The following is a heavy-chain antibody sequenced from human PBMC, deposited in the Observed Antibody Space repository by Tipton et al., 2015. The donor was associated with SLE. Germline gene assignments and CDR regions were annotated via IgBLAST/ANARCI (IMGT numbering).Heavy chain of an antibody. Sequence: TLSLTCTVSGGSISSHYWSWIRQPPGKGLEWIGYIYYSGNTNYNPSLKSRVTISVDTSKNQFSLKLSSVTAADTAVYYCARYLSGDAFDIWGQGTMVTVSS. CDR2: IYYSGNT. J-gene: IGHJ3*02. D-gene: IGHD1-14*01. CDR3: ARYLSGDAFDI. V-gene: IGHV4-59*08. CDR1: GGSISSHY.